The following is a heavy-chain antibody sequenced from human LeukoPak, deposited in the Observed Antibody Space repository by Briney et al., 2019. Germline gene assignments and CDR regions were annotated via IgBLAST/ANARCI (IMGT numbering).Heavy chain of an antibody. Sequence: PGGSLRLSCAASEFTFRNYAMHWVRQAPGKGLEWVAVISYDGSNKYYAGSVKGRFTISRDNSKNTLYLQTNSLRAEDTAVYYCARDLPGQWLVYAFDYWGQGTLVTVSS. CDR3: ARDLPGQWLVYAFDY. D-gene: IGHD6-19*01. J-gene: IGHJ4*02. CDR2: ISYDGSNK. V-gene: IGHV3-30-3*01. CDR1: EFTFRNYA.